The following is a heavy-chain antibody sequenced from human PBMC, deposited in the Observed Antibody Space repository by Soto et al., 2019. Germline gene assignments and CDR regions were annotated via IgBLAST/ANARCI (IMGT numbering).Heavy chain of an antibody. CDR3: AKDLDYYGSGGYFDL. CDR2: ISGSGGST. D-gene: IGHD3-10*01. V-gene: IGHV3-23*01. CDR1: GVTFRSDA. Sequence: EVQLLESGGGLEQPGGSLRLSCAASGVTFRSDAMSWVRQAPGKGLEWVSGISGSGGSTNYADSVKGRFTISRDNSKNTLYLQMNSLRAEDTAVYYCAKDLDYYGSGGYFDLWGRGTLVTVSS. J-gene: IGHJ2*01.